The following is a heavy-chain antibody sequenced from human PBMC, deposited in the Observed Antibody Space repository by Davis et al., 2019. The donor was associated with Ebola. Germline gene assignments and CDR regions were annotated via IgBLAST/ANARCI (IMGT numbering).Heavy chain of an antibody. Sequence: GESLKISCAASGFTFSSYSMNWVRQAPGKGLEWVSSISSSSSYIYYADSVKGRFIISRDNSKNTLYLQMNSLRAEDTAVYYCAKNRPEYGDYVPYYWGQGTLVTVSS. D-gene: IGHD4-17*01. CDR1: GFTFSSYS. V-gene: IGHV3-21*01. CDR3: AKNRPEYGDYVPYY. J-gene: IGHJ4*02. CDR2: ISSSSSYI.